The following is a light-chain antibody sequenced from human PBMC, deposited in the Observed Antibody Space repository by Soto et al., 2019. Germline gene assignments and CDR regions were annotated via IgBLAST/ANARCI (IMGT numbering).Light chain of an antibody. CDR1: RSNIGTNP. J-gene: IGLJ2*01. CDR3: AAWDDSLNSVI. V-gene: IGLV1-44*01. CDR2: TNT. Sequence: QPVLTQPPSASETPGQSVSISCSGSRSNIGTNPVNWYQQLPGTAPKLLFYTNTQRPSGVPDRFSASKSGTSASLAISGLQSEDEADYYCAAWDDSLNSVIFGGGTKLTVL.